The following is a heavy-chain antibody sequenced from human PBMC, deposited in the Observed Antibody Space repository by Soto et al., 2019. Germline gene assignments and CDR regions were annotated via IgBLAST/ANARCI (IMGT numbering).Heavy chain of an antibody. Sequence: SPTLSLTPTTHGGSFSGYYWSCILQPPGKGRESIGQINPSGSTKYNPSLKHPFTISLNPSKKHFSLKLSSLTPAHTAVYYCARGRVTYQLQLWATNYYYGMDVWGQGSKVTV. CDR2: INPSGST. CDR1: GGSFSGYY. J-gene: IGHJ6*02. CDR3: ARGRVTYQLQLWATNYYYGMDV. D-gene: IGHD2-2*01. V-gene: IGHV4-34*01.